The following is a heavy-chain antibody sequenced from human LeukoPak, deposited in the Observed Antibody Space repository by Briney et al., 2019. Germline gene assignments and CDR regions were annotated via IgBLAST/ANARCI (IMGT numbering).Heavy chain of an antibody. CDR1: GLTFSGYW. D-gene: IGHD3-10*01. CDR2: INSDGSTT. V-gene: IGHV3-74*01. Sequence: GGSLRLSCAASGLTFSGYWMHWVRQAPGKGLVWVSRINSDGSTTTYADSVKGRFTISRDNAKNTLYLQMNSLRAEDTAVYYCARSGGYSNAGFAYWGQGTLVTVSS. CDR3: ARSGGYSNAGFAY. J-gene: IGHJ4*02.